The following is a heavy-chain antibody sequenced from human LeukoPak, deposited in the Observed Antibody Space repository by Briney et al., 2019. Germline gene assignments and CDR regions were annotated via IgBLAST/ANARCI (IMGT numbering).Heavy chain of an antibody. D-gene: IGHD3-10*01. CDR1: GGSISSGGYS. Sequence: PSETLSLTCAVSGGSISSGGYSWSWIRQPPGKGLEWIGYIYHSGSTYYNPSLKSRVTISVDRSKNQFSLKLSSVTAAGTAVYYCARDHGSGELYFDYWGQGTLVTVSS. V-gene: IGHV4-30-2*01. J-gene: IGHJ4*02. CDR3: ARDHGSGELYFDY. CDR2: IYHSGST.